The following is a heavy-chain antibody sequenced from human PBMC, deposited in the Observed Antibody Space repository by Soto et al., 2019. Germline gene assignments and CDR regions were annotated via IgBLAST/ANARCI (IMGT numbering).Heavy chain of an antibody. CDR1: GGSFSGYY. CDR2: INHSGST. D-gene: IGHD3-9*01. V-gene: IGHV4-34*09. CDR3: AREYYDILTGFHHPFYFDY. J-gene: IGHJ4*02. Sequence: SETLSLTCAVYGGSFSGYYWSWIRQPPGKGLEWIGEINHSGSTNYNPSLKSRVTISVDTSKNQFSLKLSSVTAADTAVYYCAREYYDILTGFHHPFYFDYWGQGTLVTVSS.